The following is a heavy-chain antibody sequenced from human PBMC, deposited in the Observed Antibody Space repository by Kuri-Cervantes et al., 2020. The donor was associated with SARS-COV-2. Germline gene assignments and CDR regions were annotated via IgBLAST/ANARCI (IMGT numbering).Heavy chain of an antibody. J-gene: IGHJ6*03. V-gene: IGHV1-24*01. Sequence: ASVKVSCKASGYTFTGYYMHWVRQAPGQGLEWMGGFDPEDGETIYAQKFQGRVTMTEDTSTDTAYMELSSLRSEDTAVYYCATDLLSRARWCMDVWGKGTTVTVSS. CDR3: ATDLLSRARWCMDV. D-gene: IGHD2-21*01. CDR1: GYTFTGYY. CDR2: FDPEDGET.